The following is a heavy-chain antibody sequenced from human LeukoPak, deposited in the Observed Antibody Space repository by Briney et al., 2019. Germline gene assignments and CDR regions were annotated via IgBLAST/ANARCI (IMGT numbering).Heavy chain of an antibody. D-gene: IGHD2-2*01. Sequence: SETLSLTCTVSGYSISSGYYWVWIRQPPGKGLEWIGSIYRSGSTNYNPSLKSRVTTSVDTSQNQFSLKVNSVTAADTAVYYCARGDCSSTICYSPMDVWGKGTTVTVSS. CDR3: ARGDCSSTICYSPMDV. J-gene: IGHJ6*03. CDR2: IYRSGST. V-gene: IGHV4-38-2*02. CDR1: GYSISSGYY.